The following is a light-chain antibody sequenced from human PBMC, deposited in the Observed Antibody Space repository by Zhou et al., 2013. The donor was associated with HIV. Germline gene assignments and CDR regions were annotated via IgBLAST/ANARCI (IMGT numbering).Light chain of an antibody. Sequence: DIQMTQSPSSVSASVGDRVIITCRASQGINNWLVWYQQKPGKAPKLLIYDASNLETGVPSRFSGSGSGTDFTFTISSLQPEDIATYYCQQYDNLPRGTFGQGTKLEIK. V-gene: IGKV1-33*01. CDR3: QQYDNLPRGT. CDR2: DAS. J-gene: IGKJ2*01. CDR1: QGINNW.